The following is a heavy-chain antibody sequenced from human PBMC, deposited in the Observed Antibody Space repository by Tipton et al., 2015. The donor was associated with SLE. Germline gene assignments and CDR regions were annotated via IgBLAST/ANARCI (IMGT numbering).Heavy chain of an antibody. J-gene: IGHJ3*02. Sequence: TLSLTCTVSGSSISSYYWSWIRQPPGKGLEWIGYIYYSGSTNYNPSLKSRVTISVDTSKNQFSLKLSSVTAADTAVYYCARGELDDAFDIWGQGTMVTVSS. CDR3: ARGELDDAFDI. V-gene: IGHV4-59*08. D-gene: IGHD1-26*01. CDR1: GSSISSYY. CDR2: IYYSGST.